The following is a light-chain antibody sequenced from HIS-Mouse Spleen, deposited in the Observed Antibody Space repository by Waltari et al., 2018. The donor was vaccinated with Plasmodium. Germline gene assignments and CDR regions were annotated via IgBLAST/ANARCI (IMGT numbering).Light chain of an antibody. J-gene: IGKJ2*01. CDR1: QSISSW. CDR2: KAS. CDR3: EQYNSYYT. V-gene: IGKV1-5*03. Sequence: IQMTQSPSTLSASVGDRVTITSRASQSISSWLAWYQQKPGKAPKLLIYKASSLESGVPSRFSGSGSGTEFTLTISSLQPDDFATDYCEQYNSYYTFGQGTKLEIK.